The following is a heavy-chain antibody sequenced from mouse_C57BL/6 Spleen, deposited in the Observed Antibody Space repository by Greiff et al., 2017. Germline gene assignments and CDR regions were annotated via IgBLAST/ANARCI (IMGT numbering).Heavy chain of an antibody. V-gene: IGHV14-2*01. CDR2: IDPEDGET. J-gene: IGHJ3*01. CDR3: AGRDFAY. CDR1: GFNIKDYY. D-gene: IGHD3-1*01. Sequence: EVQLQQSGAELVKPGASVKLSCTASGFNIKDYYMHWVKQRPEQGLEWIGRIDPEDGETKYATKFQGMATITADTSSNTAYLQLSSLTSEDTAVYYCAGRDFAYWGQGTLVTVSA.